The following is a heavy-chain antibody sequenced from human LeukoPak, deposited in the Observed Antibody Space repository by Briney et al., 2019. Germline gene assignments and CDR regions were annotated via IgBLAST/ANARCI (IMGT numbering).Heavy chain of an antibody. Sequence: SETLSLTCAVYGGSFSGYYWSWIRQPPGKGLEWIGETNHSGSTNYNPSLKSRVTISVDTSKNQFSLKLSSVTAADTAVYYCANYGVVLATYGSPSPFVYWGQGTLVTVSS. CDR1: GGSFSGYY. CDR2: TNHSGST. V-gene: IGHV4-34*01. D-gene: IGHD3-16*01. J-gene: IGHJ4*02. CDR3: ANYGVVLATYGSPSPFVY.